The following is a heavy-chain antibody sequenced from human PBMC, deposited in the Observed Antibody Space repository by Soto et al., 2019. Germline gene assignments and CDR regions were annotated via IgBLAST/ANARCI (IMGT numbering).Heavy chain of an antibody. D-gene: IGHD3-3*01. Sequence: QVQLVESGGGVVQPGRSLRLSCAASGFTFSSYAMHWVRQAPGKGLEWVAVISYDGSNKYYADSVKGRFTISRDNSKNTLYVKMNSLRGEDRAVFYWARENFGMVRSGMDVWGQGTTVTVS. V-gene: IGHV3-30-3*01. CDR3: ARENFGMVRSGMDV. CDR1: GFTFSSYA. CDR2: ISYDGSNK. J-gene: IGHJ6*02.